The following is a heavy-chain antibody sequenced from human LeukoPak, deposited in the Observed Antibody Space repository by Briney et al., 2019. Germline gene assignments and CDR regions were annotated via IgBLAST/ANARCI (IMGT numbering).Heavy chain of an antibody. CDR1: GGSISSYY. CDR3: ARFAYCGGDCYESMGRDAFDI. Sequence: PSETLSLTCTVSGGSISSYYWSWIRQPPGKGLEWIGYIYYSGSTNYNPSLKSRVTISVDTSKNQFSLKLSSVTAADTAVYYCARFAYCGGDCYESMGRDAFDIWGQGTMVTVSS. D-gene: IGHD2-21*02. V-gene: IGHV4-59*01. CDR2: IYYSGST. J-gene: IGHJ3*02.